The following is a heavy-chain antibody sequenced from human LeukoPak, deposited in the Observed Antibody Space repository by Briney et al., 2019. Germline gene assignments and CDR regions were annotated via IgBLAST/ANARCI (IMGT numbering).Heavy chain of an antibody. CDR1: GGSISSYY. CDR2: IHYSGST. Sequence: PSETLSLTCTASGGSISSYYWSWIRQPPGKGLEWIGYIHYSGSTKYNPSLKSRVTISVDTSKSQFSLRLSSVTAADTAVYYCARRIDYYDISGYSRGAFDIWGQGTMVTVSS. J-gene: IGHJ3*02. V-gene: IGHV4-59*08. D-gene: IGHD3-22*01. CDR3: ARRIDYYDISGYSRGAFDI.